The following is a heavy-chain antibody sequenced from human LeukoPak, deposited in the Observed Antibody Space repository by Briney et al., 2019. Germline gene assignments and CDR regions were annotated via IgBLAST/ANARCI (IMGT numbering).Heavy chain of an antibody. D-gene: IGHD1-1*01. CDR3: TSEIPSTGSFDS. V-gene: IGHV1-46*02. J-gene: IGHJ4*02. Sequence: ASVKVSCKTSEYTFNTYYFHWVRQAHGQGLEYMGVIYTSASTTSSTQRFQGRITLTSDTSTSTVYMELSSLRSDDTALYYCTSEIPSTGSFDSWGQGTLVTVSS. CDR1: EYTFNTYY. CDR2: IYTSASTT.